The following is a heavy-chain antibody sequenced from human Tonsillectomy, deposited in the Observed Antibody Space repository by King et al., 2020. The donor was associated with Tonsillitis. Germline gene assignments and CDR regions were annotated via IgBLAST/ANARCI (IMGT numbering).Heavy chain of an antibody. D-gene: IGHD1-26*01. J-gene: IGHJ4*02. CDR2: ISYDGIDK. Sequence: VQLVESGGGVVQPGRSLRLSCAATGFTFSSYPMHWVRQAPGKGLEWVAVISYDGIDKDYADSVKGRFTISRDNSKDTLSLKMNSLRDEDKAVFYCVGDRGHRSGSYYGGFDYWGQGTLVIVSS. CDR3: VGDRGHRSGSYYGGFDY. CDR1: GFTFSSYP. V-gene: IGHV3-30-3*01.